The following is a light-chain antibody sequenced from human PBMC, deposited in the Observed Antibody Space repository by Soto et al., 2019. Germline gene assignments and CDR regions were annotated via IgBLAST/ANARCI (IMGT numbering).Light chain of an antibody. CDR3: SSYAGSYTVV. CDR1: SSDVGAYQY. V-gene: IGLV2-11*01. Sequence: QSALTQPRSVSGSPGQSVTISCTGTSSDVGAYQYVSWYQQFPGKAPKLILYDVNKRPSGVPHPFSGSKSDNTASLTISGLQAEDEADYYYSSYAGSYTVVFGGGTKVTVL. J-gene: IGLJ2*01. CDR2: DVN.